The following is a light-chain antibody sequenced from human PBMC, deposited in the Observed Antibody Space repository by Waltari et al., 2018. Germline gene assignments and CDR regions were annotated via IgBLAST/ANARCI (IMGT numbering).Light chain of an antibody. V-gene: IGLV1-44*01. Sequence: QSVLTQPPSASGTPGQRVTISCSGGTSNIGTNTVTWYQQLPGPAPNRLIYNPHHRPAGVPDQFSGSKSGTSASLAISGLQSDDEADYYCASWDADLRTVLFGGGTKLTVL. CDR1: TSNIGTNT. J-gene: IGLJ2*01. CDR2: NPH. CDR3: ASWDADLRTVL.